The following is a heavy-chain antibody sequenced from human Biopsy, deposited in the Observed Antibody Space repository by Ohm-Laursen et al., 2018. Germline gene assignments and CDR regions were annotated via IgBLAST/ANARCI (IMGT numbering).Heavy chain of an antibody. V-gene: IGHV4-59*11. J-gene: IGHJ6*02. CDR1: GGSMSDHY. Sequence: SETLSLTWTVSGGSMSDHYWSWLRQTPGKGLEWLGYIYYTGKTTYNPSLESRITISVDTSKNKFSLQLDSMTAADTAVYYCGRVWLWRGYGIDVWGQGTTVTVSS. CDR2: IYYTGKT. D-gene: IGHD6-19*01. CDR3: GRVWLWRGYGIDV.